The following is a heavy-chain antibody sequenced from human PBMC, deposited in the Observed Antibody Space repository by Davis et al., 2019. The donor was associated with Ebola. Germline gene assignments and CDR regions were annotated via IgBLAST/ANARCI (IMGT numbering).Heavy chain of an antibody. CDR2: IYSGGST. J-gene: IGHJ6*02. CDR1: GFTVSSNY. Sequence: GESLKISCAASGFTVSSNYMSWVRQAPGKGLEWVSVIYSGGSTYYADSVKGRFTISRDNSKNTLYLQMNSLRAEDTAVYYCAKDGTIFGVVNHYYYYGMDVWGQGTTVTVSS. CDR3: AKDGTIFGVVNHYYYYGMDV. D-gene: IGHD3-3*01. V-gene: IGHV3-53*05.